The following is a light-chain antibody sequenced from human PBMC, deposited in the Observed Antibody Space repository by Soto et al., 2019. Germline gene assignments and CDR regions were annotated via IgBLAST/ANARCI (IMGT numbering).Light chain of an antibody. V-gene: IGLV2-14*02. CDR2: EGS. J-gene: IGLJ1*01. Sequence: QSALTQPASVSGSPGQSITISCTGTRSDVGSYNLVSWYQQHPGKAPKLMIYEGSKRPSGVSNRFSGSKSGSTASLSISGLQSEDEADYYCVSYTSTSTLVFGTGTKVTVL. CDR3: VSYTSTSTLV. CDR1: RSDVGSYNL.